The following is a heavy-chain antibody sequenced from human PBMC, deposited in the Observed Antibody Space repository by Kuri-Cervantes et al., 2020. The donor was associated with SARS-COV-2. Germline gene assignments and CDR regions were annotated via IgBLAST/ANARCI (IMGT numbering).Heavy chain of an antibody. V-gene: IGHV4-59*12. CDR2: IYYSGST. CDR3: ARDYNYYDFWSGYLGFVD. Sequence: SETLSLTCTVSGGSISSYYWSWIRQPPGKGLEWIGYIYYSGSTYYNPSLKSRVTISVDTSKNQFSLKLSSVTAADTAVYYCARDYNYYDFWSGYLGFVDWGQGTLVTVSS. J-gene: IGHJ4*02. CDR1: GGSISSYY. D-gene: IGHD3-3*01.